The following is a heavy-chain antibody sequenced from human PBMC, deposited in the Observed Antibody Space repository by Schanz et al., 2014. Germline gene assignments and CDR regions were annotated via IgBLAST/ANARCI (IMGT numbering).Heavy chain of an antibody. D-gene: IGHD3-10*01. V-gene: IGHV1-46*03. Sequence: QVQLVQSGAEVKKPGASVRVSCKASGYIFTSYYIHWVRQAPGQGLEWMGTINPSDGSTSYAQNFLDSVTMTRDASTSTVYMDLTSLTSDDTAVYYCAQARGSGSHTAGDFWGQGTLVTVSS. CDR1: GYIFTSYY. J-gene: IGHJ4*02. CDR2: INPSDGST. CDR3: AQARGSGSHTAGDF.